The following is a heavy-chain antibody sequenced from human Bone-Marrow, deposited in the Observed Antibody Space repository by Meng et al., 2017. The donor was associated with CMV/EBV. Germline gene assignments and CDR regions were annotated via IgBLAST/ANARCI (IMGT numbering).Heavy chain of an antibody. J-gene: IGHJ5*02. V-gene: IGHV4-34*01. CDR3: ARTTRWFDP. Sequence: SETLSLTCAVYGGSFSGYYWSWIRQPPGKGLEWIGEINHSGSTNYNPSLKSRVTISVDTSKNQFSLKLSSVTAADTAVYYCARTTRWFDPWGQGTLVTVSS. CDR2: INHSGST. D-gene: IGHD1-1*01. CDR1: GGSFSGYY.